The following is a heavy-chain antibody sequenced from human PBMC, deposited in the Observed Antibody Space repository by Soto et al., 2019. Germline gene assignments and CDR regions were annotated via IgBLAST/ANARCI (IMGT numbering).Heavy chain of an antibody. CDR2: ISGGGGYT. CDR3: AKDCSSGWHDDAFDF. D-gene: IGHD6-19*01. CDR1: GFTFSSYA. V-gene: IGHV3-23*01. J-gene: IGHJ3*01. Sequence: EVQLLESGGGLVQPGGSLRLSGTASGFTFSSYAMSWVRQAPGKGLEWVSAISGGGGYTYFAGSVKGRFTISRDNSKNTLYLKMNSLRAEDTAVYYCAKDCSSGWHDDAFDFWGQGTMVTVSS.